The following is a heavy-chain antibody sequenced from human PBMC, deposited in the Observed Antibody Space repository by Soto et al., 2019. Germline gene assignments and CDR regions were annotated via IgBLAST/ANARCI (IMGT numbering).Heavy chain of an antibody. CDR2: ISAYNGNT. CDR1: GYTFTSYG. J-gene: IGHJ5*02. D-gene: IGHD3-22*01. Sequence: ASVKVSWKASGYTFTSYGISWVRQAPGQGLEWMGWISAYNGNTNYAQKLQGRVTMTTDTSTSTAYMELRSLRSDDTAVYYCARGNYYDSSGYYGWFDPWGQGTLVTVSS. V-gene: IGHV1-18*01. CDR3: ARGNYYDSSGYYGWFDP.